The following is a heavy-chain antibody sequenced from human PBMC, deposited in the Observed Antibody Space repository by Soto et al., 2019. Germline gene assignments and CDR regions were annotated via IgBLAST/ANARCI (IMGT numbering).Heavy chain of an antibody. J-gene: IGHJ6*02. CDR3: AQSLNPGSATPSYYGIDV. CDR2: IIPVLGVE. CDR1: GGSFTSYI. D-gene: IGHD2-15*01. V-gene: IGHV1-69*02. Sequence: QVQLVQSGAEVKEPGSSVKVSCKASGGSFTSYILTWVRQAPGQGLEWMGWIIPVLGVEYYAQKFQDRVTITANKSTNTAYMELSSLRSEDTAVYYCAQSLNPGSATPSYYGIDVWGLGTTVTVSS.